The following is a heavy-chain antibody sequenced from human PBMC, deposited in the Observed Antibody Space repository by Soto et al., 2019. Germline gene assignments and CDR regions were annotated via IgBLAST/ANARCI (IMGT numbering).Heavy chain of an antibody. V-gene: IGHV1-2*04. CDR3: AKVQIVQSPRGVLDY. J-gene: IGHJ4*02. CDR2: INPNSGGT. D-gene: IGHD2-21*01. CDR1: GYTFTGYY. Sequence: ASVKVSCKASGYTFTGYYMHWVRQAPGQGLEWMGWINPNSGGTNYAQKFQGWVTMTRDTSISTAYMELSSLRAEDTAVYYCAKVQIVQSPRGVLDYWGQGTLVTVSS.